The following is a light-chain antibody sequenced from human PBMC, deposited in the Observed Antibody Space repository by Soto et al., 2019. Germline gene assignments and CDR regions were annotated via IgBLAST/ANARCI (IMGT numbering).Light chain of an antibody. V-gene: IGKV1-5*01. CDR3: QQYESSSAT. J-gene: IGKJ1*01. Sequence: DIQMAQSPSTLSASIGDRVTMTCRASQSISSWLAWYPQQPGKAPKLXXXYASXXXGGVSSRFNGSRSGTEFTLXLSSLQPDHFETYYCQQYESSSATVGQGTTVDI. CDR2: YAS. CDR1: QSISSW.